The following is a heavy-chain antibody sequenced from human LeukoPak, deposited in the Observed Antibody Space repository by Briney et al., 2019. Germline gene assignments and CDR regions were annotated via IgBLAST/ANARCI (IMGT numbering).Heavy chain of an antibody. D-gene: IGHD3-22*01. CDR2: INAGNGNT. CDR3: AGYYYDSGQYFDY. J-gene: IGHJ4*02. CDR1: GYTFTSYA. V-gene: IGHV1-3*01. Sequence: ASVKVSCTASGYTFTSYAMHWVRQAPGQRLEWMGWINAGNGNTKYSQKFQGRVTITRDTSASTAYMELSSLRSEDTAVYYCAGYYYDSGQYFDYWGQGTLVTVSS.